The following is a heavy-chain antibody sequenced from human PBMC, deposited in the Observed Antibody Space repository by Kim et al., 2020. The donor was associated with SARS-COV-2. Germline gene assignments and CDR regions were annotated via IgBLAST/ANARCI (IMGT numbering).Heavy chain of an antibody. D-gene: IGHD5-18*01. CDR2: IYHSGST. Sequence: SETLSLTCTVSGYSISSGYYWGWIRQPPGKGLEWIGSIYHSGSTYYNPSLKSRVTISVDTSKNQFSLKLSSVTAADTAVYYCARGVELDSGSYRGYSYGYSDYWGQGTLVTVSS. CDR1: GYSISSGYY. CDR3: ARGVELDSGSYRGYSYGYSDY. V-gene: IGHV4-38-2*02. J-gene: IGHJ4*02.